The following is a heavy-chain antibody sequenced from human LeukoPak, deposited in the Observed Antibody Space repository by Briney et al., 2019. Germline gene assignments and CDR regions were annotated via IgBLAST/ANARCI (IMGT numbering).Heavy chain of an antibody. CDR3: ARGYSGSYFDY. D-gene: IGHD1-26*01. V-gene: IGHV4-59*01. J-gene: IGHJ4*02. Sequence: SETLSLTCTVSSGSISSYYWSWIRQPPGKGLEWIGYIYYSGSTNYNPSLKSRVTISVDTSKNQFSLKLSSVTAADTAVYYCARGYSGSYFDYWGQGTLVTVSS. CDR1: SGSISSYY. CDR2: IYYSGST.